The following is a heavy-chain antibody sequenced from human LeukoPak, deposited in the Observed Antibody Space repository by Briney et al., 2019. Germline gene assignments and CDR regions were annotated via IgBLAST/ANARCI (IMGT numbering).Heavy chain of an antibody. CDR2: ISGSGGST. V-gene: IGHV3-23*01. Sequence: PGGSLRLSCAASGFTFSSYAMSWVRQAPGKGLEWVSAISGSGGSTYYADSVKGRFTISRDNSKNTLYLQMNSLRAEDTAVYYCAKDDCSGGSCYSGFDYWGQGTLVTVSS. J-gene: IGHJ4*02. CDR1: GFTFSSYA. D-gene: IGHD2-15*01. CDR3: AKDDCSGGSCYSGFDY.